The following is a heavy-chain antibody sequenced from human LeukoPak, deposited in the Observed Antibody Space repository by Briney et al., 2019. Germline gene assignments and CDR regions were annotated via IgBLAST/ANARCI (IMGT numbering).Heavy chain of an antibody. CDR1: NDSISDYY. V-gene: IGHV4-59*12. CDR2: IYYSGST. Sequence: SETLSLTCTVSNDSISDYYWTWIRQPPGKGLEWIAYIYYSGSTSYNPSLKSRITISIDTSRKQFSLNLSSVTAADTAVYYCARRQYQLLYEYFDLWGRGTLVTVSS. CDR3: ARRQYQLLYEYFDL. D-gene: IGHD2-2*02. J-gene: IGHJ2*01.